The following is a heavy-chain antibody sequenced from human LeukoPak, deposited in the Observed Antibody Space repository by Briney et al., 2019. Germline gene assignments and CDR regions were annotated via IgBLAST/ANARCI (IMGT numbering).Heavy chain of an antibody. CDR2: IYYSGST. CDR1: GGSISSGDYY. J-gene: IGHJ6*02. Sequence: PSETLSLTCTVSGGSISSGDYYWSWIRQPPGKGLEWIGYIYYSGSTYYNPSLKSRVTISVDTSKNQFSLKLSSVTAADTAVYYCAGGKRMTTKVGYYYYGMDVWGQGTTVTVSS. V-gene: IGHV4-30-4*01. D-gene: IGHD4-11*01. CDR3: AGGKRMTTKVGYYYYGMDV.